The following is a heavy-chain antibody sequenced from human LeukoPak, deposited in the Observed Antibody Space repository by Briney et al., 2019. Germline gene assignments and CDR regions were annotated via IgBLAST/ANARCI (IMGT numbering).Heavy chain of an antibody. D-gene: IGHD5-12*01. CDR1: GYTFTNYA. CDR2: IIPIFGTA. Sequence: ASVKVSCKASGYTFTNYAINWVRQAPGQGLEWMGGIIPIFGTANYAQKFQGRVTITADESTSTAYMELSSLRSEDTAVYYCARLKLRPGYSGYDYSSPIDYWGQGTLVTVSS. CDR3: ARLKLRPGYSGYDYSSPIDY. V-gene: IGHV1-69*13. J-gene: IGHJ4*02.